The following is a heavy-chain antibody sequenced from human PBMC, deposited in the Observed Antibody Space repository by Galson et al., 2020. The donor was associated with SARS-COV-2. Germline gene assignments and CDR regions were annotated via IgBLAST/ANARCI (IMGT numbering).Heavy chain of an antibody. Sequence: GGSLRLSCAASGFTFSSYAMSWVRQAPGKGLEWVSAISGSGGSTYYADSVKGRFTISRDNSKNTLYLQMNSLRAEDTAVYYCAKPPGPPRIAAAGSHPFDYWGQGTLVTVSS. D-gene: IGHD6-13*01. CDR1: GFTFSSYA. CDR2: ISGSGGST. V-gene: IGHV3-23*01. CDR3: AKPPGPPRIAAAGSHPFDY. J-gene: IGHJ4*02.